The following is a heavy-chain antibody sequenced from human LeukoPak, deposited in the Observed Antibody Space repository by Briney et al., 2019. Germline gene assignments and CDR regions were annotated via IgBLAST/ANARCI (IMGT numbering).Heavy chain of an antibody. CDR3: AREGLWFGELLHDAFDI. V-gene: IGHV3-33*08. CDR2: IWYDGSNK. CDR1: GFTFSRYG. D-gene: IGHD3-10*01. Sequence: PGGSLRLSCSASGFTFSRYGMHWVRQAPGKGLEWVAVIWYDGSNKYYADSVKGRFTIFRDNSKNTLYLQMNSLRAEDTAVYYCAREGLWFGELLHDAFDIWGQGTMVTVSS. J-gene: IGHJ3*02.